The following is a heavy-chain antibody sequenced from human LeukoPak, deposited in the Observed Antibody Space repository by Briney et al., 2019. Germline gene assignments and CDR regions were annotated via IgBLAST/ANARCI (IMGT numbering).Heavy chain of an antibody. CDR1: GFIFSRDS. Sequence: GGSLRLSCAASGFIFSRDSMNWVRQAPGRGLEWISYISRDSDIRYYADSVRGRFHISRDNAKNSLYLQMNSLRAEDTAVYYCARGRTLVSAFDIWGQGTMVTVSS. J-gene: IGHJ3*02. V-gene: IGHV3-48*01. CDR3: ARGRTLVSAFDI. CDR2: ISRDSDIR. D-gene: IGHD5/OR15-5a*01.